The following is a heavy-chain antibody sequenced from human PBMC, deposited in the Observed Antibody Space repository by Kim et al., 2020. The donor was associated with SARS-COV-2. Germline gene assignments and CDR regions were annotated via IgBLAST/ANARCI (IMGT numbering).Heavy chain of an antibody. J-gene: IGHJ3*02. D-gene: IGHD3-22*01. CDR2: IKSKTDGGTT. CDR3: TTAPEVTMIVVVTDAFDI. CDR1: GFTFSNAW. V-gene: IGHV3-15*01. Sequence: GGSLRLSCAASGFTFSNAWMSWVRQAPGKGLEWVGRIKSKTDGGTTDYAAPVKGRFTISRDDSKNTLYLQMNSLKTEDTAVYYCTTAPEVTMIVVVTDAFDIWGQGTMVTVSS.